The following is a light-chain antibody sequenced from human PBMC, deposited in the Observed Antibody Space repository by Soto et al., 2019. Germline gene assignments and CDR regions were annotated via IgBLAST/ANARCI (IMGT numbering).Light chain of an antibody. Sequence: QSALTQPGSVSGSPGQSVTISCTGTSSDVGGYNYVSWYQQHPGKAPKPMIYDGSKRPSGVPDRFSGSKSGNTASLTISGLQAEDEADYYCCSYAGSYTLVFGGGTQVTVL. CDR3: CSYAGSYTLV. CDR1: SSDVGGYNY. J-gene: IGLJ2*01. CDR2: DGS. V-gene: IGLV2-11*01.